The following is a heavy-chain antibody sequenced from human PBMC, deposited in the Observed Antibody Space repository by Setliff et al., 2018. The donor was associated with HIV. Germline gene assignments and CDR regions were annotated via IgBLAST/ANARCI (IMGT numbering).Heavy chain of an antibody. CDR1: GYTFTGFY. Sequence: ASVKVSCKASGYTFTGFYIHWVRQAPGQGLEWMGWIDPNSGGTNFAQKFQDRATVTRDTPISTAFMELSRLRSDDTAVYYCAREVVPAAMRYYYYMDVWGKGTTVTVSS. J-gene: IGHJ6*03. CDR2: IDPNSGGT. CDR3: AREVVPAAMRYYYYMDV. D-gene: IGHD2-2*01. V-gene: IGHV1-2*02.